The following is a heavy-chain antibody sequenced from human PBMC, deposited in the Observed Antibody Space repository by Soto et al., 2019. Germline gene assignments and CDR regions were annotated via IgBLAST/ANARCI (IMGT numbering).Heavy chain of an antibody. Sequence: GGSLRLSCAASGFTFSSYSMNWVRQAPGKGLEWVSSISSSSYIYYADSVKGRFTISGDNAKNSLYLQMNSLRAEDTAVYYCARDPDIVVVVAATPRAWFDPWGQGTLVTVSS. J-gene: IGHJ5*02. D-gene: IGHD2-15*01. CDR1: GFTFSSYS. CDR2: ISSSSYI. V-gene: IGHV3-21*01. CDR3: ARDPDIVVVVAATPRAWFDP.